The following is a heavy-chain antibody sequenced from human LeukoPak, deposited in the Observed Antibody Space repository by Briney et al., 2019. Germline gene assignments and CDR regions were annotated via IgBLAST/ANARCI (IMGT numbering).Heavy chain of an antibody. V-gene: IGHV3-23*01. Sequence: GGSLRLSCAASGFTFSSYAMSWVRQAPGKGLEWVSAISGSGGSTYYADSVKGRFTISRDNSKNTLYLRMNSLRAEDTAVYYCAKSGVPAAIPRYAFDIWGQGTMVTVSS. CDR2: ISGSGGST. CDR1: GFTFSSYA. CDR3: AKSGVPAAIPRYAFDI. J-gene: IGHJ3*02. D-gene: IGHD2-2*01.